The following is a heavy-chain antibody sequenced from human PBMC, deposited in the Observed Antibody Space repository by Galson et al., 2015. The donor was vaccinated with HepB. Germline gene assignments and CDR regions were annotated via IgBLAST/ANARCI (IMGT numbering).Heavy chain of an antibody. CDR1: GFTFSSYA. V-gene: IGHV3-64D*06. D-gene: IGHD6-19*01. Sequence: SLRLSCAVSGFTFSSYAMHWVRQAPGKGLEYVSAVSDNGGSTYYADSVKGRFTTSRDNSKNTLYLQMTSLRTEDTAVYSCVKATVSGTSEDCWGQGTLVIVSS. CDR3: VKATVSGTSEDC. J-gene: IGHJ4*02. CDR2: VSDNGGST.